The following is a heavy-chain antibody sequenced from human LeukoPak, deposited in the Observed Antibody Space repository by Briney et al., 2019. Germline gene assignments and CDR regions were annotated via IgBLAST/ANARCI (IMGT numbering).Heavy chain of an antibody. CDR2: ISSSGSTI. Sequence: GGSLRLSCAASGFTFSDYYMSWIRQAPGKGLEWVSYISSSGSTIYYADSVKGRFTISRDNAKNSLYLQMNSLRAEDTAVYYCERDPPYYYDSSGYYLFDYWGQGTLVTVSS. CDR3: ERDPPYYYDSSGYYLFDY. V-gene: IGHV3-11*01. D-gene: IGHD3-22*01. CDR1: GFTFSDYY. J-gene: IGHJ4*02.